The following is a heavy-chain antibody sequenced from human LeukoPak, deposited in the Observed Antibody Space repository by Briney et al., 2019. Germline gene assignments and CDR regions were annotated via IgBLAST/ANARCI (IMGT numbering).Heavy chain of an antibody. CDR1: GYTFTSYG. J-gene: IGHJ4*02. Sequence: ASVKVSCKASGYTFTSYGISWVRQAPGQGLEWMGWISAYNGNTNYAQKLQGRVTMTTDTSTSTAYMELRSLRSDDTAVYYCARATYYDFWSGYGVLDYSGQGTLVTVSS. CDR2: ISAYNGNT. CDR3: ARATYYDFWSGYGVLDY. V-gene: IGHV1-18*01. D-gene: IGHD3-3*01.